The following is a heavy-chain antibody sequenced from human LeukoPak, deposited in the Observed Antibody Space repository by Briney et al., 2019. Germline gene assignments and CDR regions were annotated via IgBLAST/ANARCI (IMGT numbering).Heavy chain of an antibody. CDR2: IWNSGST. J-gene: IGHJ5*02. Sequence: PSQTLSLTCSVSGDSISSRTYYRTWIRQHPEKGLEWIGYIWNSGSTNYNPALKSRVTISVDTSKNQFSLKLTSVTAADTAIYYCARDVSSMFPNWFDPWGQGILVIVSS. V-gene: IGHV4-31*03. CDR3: ARDVSSMFPNWFDP. CDR1: GDSISSRTYY. D-gene: IGHD6-6*01.